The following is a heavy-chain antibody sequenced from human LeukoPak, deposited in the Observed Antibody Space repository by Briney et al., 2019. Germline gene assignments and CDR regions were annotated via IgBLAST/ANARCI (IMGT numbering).Heavy chain of an antibody. CDR2: IRYDGSNK. CDR1: GFTFSGYW. Sequence: PGGSLRLSCAASGFTFSGYWVTWVRQAPGKGLEWVAFIRYDGSNKYYADSVKGRFTISRDNSKNTLYLQMNSLRAEDTAVYYCSTARYYYYYMDVWGKGTTVTVSS. J-gene: IGHJ6*03. CDR3: STARYYYYYMDV. V-gene: IGHV3-30*02.